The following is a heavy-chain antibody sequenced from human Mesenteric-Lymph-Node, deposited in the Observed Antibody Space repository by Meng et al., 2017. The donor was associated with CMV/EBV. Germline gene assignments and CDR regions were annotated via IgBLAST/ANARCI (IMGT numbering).Heavy chain of an antibody. CDR3: ARFVGGTTWFDP. D-gene: IGHD1/OR15-1a*01. CDR1: RDSFSDYY. Sequence: GSLRLSCAVYRDSFSDYYWNWIRQPPGMGLEWIGEINHSGRTNYNPSLKSRVTISLDTSKNQFSLKLSSVTAADTAFYYCARFVGGTTWFDPWGQGTLVTVSS. V-gene: IGHV4-34*01. J-gene: IGHJ5*02. CDR2: INHSGRT.